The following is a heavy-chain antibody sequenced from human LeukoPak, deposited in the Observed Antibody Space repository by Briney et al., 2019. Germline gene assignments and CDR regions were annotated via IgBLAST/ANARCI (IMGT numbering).Heavy chain of an antibody. CDR1: GFTVSSDY. Sequence: GSLRLSCAASGFTVSSDYMSWARQAPGKGLEWVSVIYSGGSTYYADSVKGRFTISRDKSKNTVYLQMNSLRFEDTAMYYCARNWFDPWGQGTLVTVSS. CDR3: ARNWFDP. J-gene: IGHJ5*02. CDR2: IYSGGST. V-gene: IGHV3-53*05.